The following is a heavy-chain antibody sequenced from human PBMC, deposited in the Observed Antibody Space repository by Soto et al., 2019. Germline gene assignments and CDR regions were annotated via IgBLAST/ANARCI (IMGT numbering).Heavy chain of an antibody. Sequence: EVQLVQSGGDLVQPGGSLRLSCKASGFTFSGYSMDWVRQAPGKGLEWIAYISGGGVPVYYADSMKGRFTISRDNAKNSLYLQLNHLRDEDTAIYYCARGRANYYFDFWGQGALVTVSS. V-gene: IGHV3-48*02. CDR2: ISGGGVPV. D-gene: IGHD1-1*01. J-gene: IGHJ4*02. CDR3: ARGRANYYFDF. CDR1: GFTFSGYS.